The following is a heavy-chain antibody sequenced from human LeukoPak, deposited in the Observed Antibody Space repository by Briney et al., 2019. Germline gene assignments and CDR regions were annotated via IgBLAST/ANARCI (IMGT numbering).Heavy chain of an antibody. V-gene: IGHV3-23*01. CDR2: ISGSGGST. Sequence: GGSLRLSCAASGFTFSSYAMSWVRQAPGKGLEWVSAISGSGGSTYYADSVKGRFTISRGNSKNTLYLQMNSLRAEDTAVYYCAKDDTLLSFPPLDAFDIWGQGTMVTVSS. J-gene: IGHJ3*02. CDR3: AKDDTLLSFPPLDAFDI. CDR1: GFTFSSYA. D-gene: IGHD2-15*01.